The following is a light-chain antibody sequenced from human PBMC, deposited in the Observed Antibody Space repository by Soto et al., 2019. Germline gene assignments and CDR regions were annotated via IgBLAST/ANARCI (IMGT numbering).Light chain of an antibody. CDR1: QSVSSN. V-gene: IGKV3-15*01. J-gene: IGKJ1*01. CDR2: GTS. Sequence: EIVMTQSPATLSVSPGERATLSCRASQSVSSNLAWYQQRPGQAPRLLIYGTSTRATGIPARFSGSGSGTEFTLTISSLQSEDLAVYHCQQYNKWPLTFGQGTKVEIK. CDR3: QQYNKWPLT.